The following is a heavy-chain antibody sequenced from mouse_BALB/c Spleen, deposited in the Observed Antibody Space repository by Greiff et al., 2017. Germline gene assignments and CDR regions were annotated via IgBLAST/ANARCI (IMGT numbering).Heavy chain of an antibody. CDR1: GFTFSSYA. J-gene: IGHJ4*01. CDR3: ARGLDYGMDY. V-gene: IGHV5-6-5*01. CDR2: ISSGGST. Sequence: EVKLVESGGGLVKPGGSLKLSCAASGFTFSSYAMSWVRQTPEKRLEWVASISSGGSTYYPASVKGRFTISRDNARNILYLQMSSLRSEDTAMYYCARGLDYGMDYWGQGTSVTVSS.